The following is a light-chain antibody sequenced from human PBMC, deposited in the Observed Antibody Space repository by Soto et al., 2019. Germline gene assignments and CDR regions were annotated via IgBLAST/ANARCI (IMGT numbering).Light chain of an antibody. J-gene: IGLJ1*01. CDR1: YCDIGAYNY. Sequence: QSVLTQPPSASGSPGQSVTIPCTGTYCDIGAYNYVSWYQQRPGEAPKLLIYDDNKRPSGIPDRFSGSKSGTSATLGITGFQTGDEADYYCGSWDSSLSAYVFGTGTKVTVL. CDR3: GSWDSSLSAYV. V-gene: IGLV1-51*01. CDR2: DDN.